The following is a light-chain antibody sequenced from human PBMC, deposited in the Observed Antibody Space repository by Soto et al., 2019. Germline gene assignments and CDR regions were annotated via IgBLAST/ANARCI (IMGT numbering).Light chain of an antibody. Sequence: EIVMTQSPATLSVSPGERATLSCRASQSVGSYLAWYQQKPGQAPRLLMYGASTRATDIPDRFTGSGSGTDFTLTISSLQSEDFAVYYCQKYNTWPYTFGQGTELEI. J-gene: IGKJ2*01. CDR3: QKYNTWPYT. CDR2: GAS. CDR1: QSVGSY. V-gene: IGKV3-15*01.